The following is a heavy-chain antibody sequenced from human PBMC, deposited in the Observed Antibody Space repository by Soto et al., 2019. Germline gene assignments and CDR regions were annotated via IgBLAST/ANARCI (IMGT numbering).Heavy chain of an antibody. CDR3: VKQAHGLDGVAFDY. J-gene: IGHJ4*01. CDR2: VSTSGRST. Sequence: QLVESGGGLVQPGGSLRLSCSASGFTFSESTIYWVRQVPGKGLEVISAVSTSGRSTYYADSVKDRFRISRDNSKNTIYLQMGSLRPEDTARYYCVKQAHGLDGVAFDYWGRGTQVTVAS. D-gene: IGHD2-15*01. V-gene: IGHV3-64D*06. CDR1: GFTFSEST.